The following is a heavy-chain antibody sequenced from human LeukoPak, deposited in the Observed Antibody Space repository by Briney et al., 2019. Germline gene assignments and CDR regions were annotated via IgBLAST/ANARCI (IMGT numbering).Heavy chain of an antibody. CDR2: ISGGSSGST. D-gene: IGHD2-21*02. J-gene: IGHJ4*02. V-gene: IGHV3-23*01. CDR3: AKDHANTPVVTN. CDR1: GSTLSDYS. Sequence: GGSLTLSCPASGSTLSDYSMSWVRQAAGKVIEWLSVISGGSSGSTYYEDSVTGRFTVSRDNSKNPVDLQMNNLRVDDTAIYYCAKDHANTPVVTNWGQGILVSVSS.